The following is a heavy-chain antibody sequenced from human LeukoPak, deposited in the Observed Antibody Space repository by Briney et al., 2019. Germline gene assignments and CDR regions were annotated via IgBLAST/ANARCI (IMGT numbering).Heavy chain of an antibody. D-gene: IGHD6-13*01. V-gene: IGHV5-51*01. CDR3: AIRGHSSSWYSDY. J-gene: IGHJ4*02. CDR1: GYIFTSYW. CDR2: IYPGDSDT. Sequence: GESLKISCKGSGYIFTSYWIGWVRQMPGKGLEWLGIIYPGDSDTRYSPSFQGQVTISADKSISTAYLQWSSLKASDTAMYYCAIRGHSSSWYSDYLGQGTLVTVSS.